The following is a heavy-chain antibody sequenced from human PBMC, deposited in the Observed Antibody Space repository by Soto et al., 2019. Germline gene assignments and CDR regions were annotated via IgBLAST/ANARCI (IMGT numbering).Heavy chain of an antibody. CDR2: IYSSGTT. CDR3: VRDYHDDSSRNDAFEI. D-gene: IGHD3-22*01. V-gene: IGHV4-31*03. CDR1: GGSISSGGYY. J-gene: IGHJ3*02. Sequence: QVQLQESRPGLVKPSQTLSLTCTVSGGSISSGGYYWSWIRHHPGKGLEWIGYIYSSGTTYYNPSLRSRVTISADTSKNQFSLKLSSVTAADTAGYYGVRDYHDDSSRNDAFEIWGQGTMVTVSS.